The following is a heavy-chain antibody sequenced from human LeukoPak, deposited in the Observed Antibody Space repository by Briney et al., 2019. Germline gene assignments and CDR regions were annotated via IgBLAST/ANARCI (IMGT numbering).Heavy chain of an antibody. Sequence: SETLSLTCTVSGGSISSYYWSWIRQPAGKGLEWIGRIYTSGSTNYNPSLKSRVTISVDTSKNQFSLKLSSVTAADTAVYYCARDYSGSYFSPFDYWGQGTLVTVSS. V-gene: IGHV4-4*07. D-gene: IGHD1-26*01. CDR3: ARDYSGSYFSPFDY. CDR1: GGSISSYY. CDR2: IYTSGST. J-gene: IGHJ4*02.